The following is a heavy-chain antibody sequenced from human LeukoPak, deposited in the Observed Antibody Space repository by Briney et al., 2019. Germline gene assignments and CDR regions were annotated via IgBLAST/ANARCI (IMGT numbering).Heavy chain of an antibody. CDR3: AKDGAAAGYNWFDP. V-gene: IGHV3-23*01. J-gene: IGHJ5*02. CDR1: GFTFSSYA. D-gene: IGHD6-13*01. CDR2: ISGSGVNT. Sequence: GGFLRLSCAASGFTFSSYAMSWVRQAPGKGLEWVSAISGSGVNTYYADSVKGRFTISRDNSKNTLYLQMNSLRAEDTALYYCAKDGAAAGYNWFDPWGQGTLVAVSS.